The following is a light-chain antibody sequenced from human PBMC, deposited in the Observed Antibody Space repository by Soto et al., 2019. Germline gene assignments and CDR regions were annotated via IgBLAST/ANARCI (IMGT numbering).Light chain of an antibody. CDR3: QQRSNWSYT. V-gene: IGKV3-11*01. CDR2: AAS. Sequence: EIVLTQSPATLSLSPGERATLSCRASQSVSSYLAWYHQQPGQAPRLLLYAASNRATGIPARFSGSGSGTDCTLTISSLEPEDLAVYYCQQRSNWSYTFGQGTKLEIK. J-gene: IGKJ2*01. CDR1: QSVSSY.